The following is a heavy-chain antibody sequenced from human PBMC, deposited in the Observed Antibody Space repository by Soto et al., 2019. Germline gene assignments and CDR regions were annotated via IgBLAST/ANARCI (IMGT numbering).Heavy chain of an antibody. Sequence: SVKVSCKASGFTFTSSAMQWVRQARGQRLEWIGWIVVGSGNTNYAQKFQERVTITRDMSTSTAYMELSSLRSEDTAVYYCAADTHQTGINYYYYYGMDVWGQGTTVTVSS. J-gene: IGHJ6*02. D-gene: IGHD1-20*01. CDR3: AADTHQTGINYYYYYGMDV. CDR1: GFTFTSSA. CDR2: IVVGSGNT. V-gene: IGHV1-58*02.